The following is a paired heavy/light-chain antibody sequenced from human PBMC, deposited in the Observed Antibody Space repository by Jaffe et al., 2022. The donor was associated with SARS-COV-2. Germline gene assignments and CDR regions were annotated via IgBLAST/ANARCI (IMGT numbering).Light chain of an antibody. CDR2: YDS. Sequence: SYVLTQPPSVSVAPGKTARITCGANNLGSKSVHWYQQKPGQAPVLVIYYDSDRPAGIPERFSGSKSANTATLIISRVEAGDEADYYCQVWDSISEHVIFGGGTKLTVL. CDR3: QVWDSISEHVI. CDR1: NLGSKS. J-gene: IGLJ2*01. V-gene: IGLV3-21*04.
Heavy chain of an antibody. CDR2: FDPEDGET. Sequence: QVQLVQSGAEVKKPGASVKVSCKVSGDTLSELSMHWVRQAPGKGLEWMGGFDPEDGETFYVQRFQGRVTMTEDTSTDTAYMELSRLRSDDTAVYYCTTRRAVRILDYGMDVWGQGTTVTVSS. J-gene: IGHJ6*02. V-gene: IGHV1-24*01. CDR3: TTRRAVRILDYGMDV. D-gene: IGHD3-9*01. CDR1: GDTLSELS.